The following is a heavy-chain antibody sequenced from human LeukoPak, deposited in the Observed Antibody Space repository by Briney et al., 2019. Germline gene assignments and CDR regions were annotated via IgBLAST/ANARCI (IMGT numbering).Heavy chain of an antibody. D-gene: IGHD3-10*01. CDR1: GYTFTSYD. CDR2: MNPNSGNT. Sequence: ASVKVSCKASGYTFTSYDINWVRQATGQGLEWMGWMNPNSGNTGCAQKFQGRVTMTRNTSISTAYMELSSLRSEDTAVYYCARVGRKSRHAFDIWGQGTMVTVSS. J-gene: IGHJ3*02. V-gene: IGHV1-8*01. CDR3: ARVGRKSRHAFDI.